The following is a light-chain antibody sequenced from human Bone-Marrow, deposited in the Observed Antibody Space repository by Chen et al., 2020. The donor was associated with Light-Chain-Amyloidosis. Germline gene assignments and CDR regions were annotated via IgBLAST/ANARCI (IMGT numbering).Light chain of an antibody. CDR2: DER. CDR3: QVWDRSSDRPV. Sequence: SYVLTQPSSVSEAPGQTATTACGGNNIGSTSVHWYQQTPGQAPLLVVYDERGRHSGIPERLSGSNSGNTATLTISRVEAGDEADYYCQVWDRSSDRPVFGGGTKLTVL. J-gene: IGLJ3*02. V-gene: IGLV3-21*02. CDR1: NIGSTS.